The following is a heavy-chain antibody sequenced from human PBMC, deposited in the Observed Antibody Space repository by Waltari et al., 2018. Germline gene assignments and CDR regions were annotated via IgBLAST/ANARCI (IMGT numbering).Heavy chain of an antibody. Sequence: EVQLVESGGGLVKPGGSLRLSCAASGLTFSRFWMTWVRQAPGKGLEWGANINEDGSEKHYVDSVKGRFTISRDNAKNSLFLQMNSLRADDTAVYYCASGGHVDYCGQGTLVTVSS. CDR3: ASGGHVDY. CDR2: INEDGSEK. V-gene: IGHV3-7*01. CDR1: GLTFSRFW. J-gene: IGHJ4*02.